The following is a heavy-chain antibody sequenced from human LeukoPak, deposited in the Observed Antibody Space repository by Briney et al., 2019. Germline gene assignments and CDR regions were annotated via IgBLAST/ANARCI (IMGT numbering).Heavy chain of an antibody. Sequence: ASVKVSCKASGYTFTNYAISWVRQAPGQGLEWVGWISAYNGNTNYAQKLQGRVRMTTDTSKGTTYMDLRMQRLDDTAVSDCARVRNSGFRYVDSWGQGTLVTVSS. CDR3: ARVRNSGFRYVDS. J-gene: IGHJ4*02. V-gene: IGHV1-18*01. CDR1: GYTFTNYA. CDR2: ISAYNGNT. D-gene: IGHD5-12*01.